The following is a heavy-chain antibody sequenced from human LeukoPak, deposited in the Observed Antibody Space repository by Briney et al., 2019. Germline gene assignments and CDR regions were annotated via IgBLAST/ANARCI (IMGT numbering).Heavy chain of an antibody. CDR3: AKKAFDSGSYHWFDP. D-gene: IGHD3-10*01. Sequence: PGGSLRLSCAAPGFTFSNYGMHWVRQAPGKGLEWVAFISYDGSNKYYADSVKGRFTISRDNSKNTVFLQMNSLRAEDTAVYYCAKKAFDSGSYHWFDPWGQGTLVTVSS. J-gene: IGHJ5*02. CDR2: ISYDGSNK. CDR1: GFTFSNYG. V-gene: IGHV3-30*18.